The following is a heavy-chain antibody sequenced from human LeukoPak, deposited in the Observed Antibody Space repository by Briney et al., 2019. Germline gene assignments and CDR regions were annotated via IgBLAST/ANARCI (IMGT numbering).Heavy chain of an antibody. Sequence: PSETLSLTCAVSGGSISSSNWWSWVRQPPGKGLEWIGEIYHSGSTYYNPSLKSRVTISVDTSKNQFSLKLSSVTAADTAVYYCARYDFWSGYVDYWGQGTLVTVSS. V-gene: IGHV4-4*02. J-gene: IGHJ4*02. D-gene: IGHD3-3*01. CDR3: ARYDFWSGYVDY. CDR1: GGSISSSNW. CDR2: IYHSGST.